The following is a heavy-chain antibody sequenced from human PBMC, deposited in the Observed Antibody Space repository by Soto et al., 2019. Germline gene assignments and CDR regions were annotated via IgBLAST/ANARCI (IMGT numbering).Heavy chain of an antibody. V-gene: IGHV3-74*01. Sequence: PGGSLRLSCAASGFTFSSYWMHWVRQAPGKGLVWVSRINSDGSSTSYADSVKGRFTISRDNAKNTLYLQMNSLRAEDTAVYYCARAPTVTSNWGYYYYYGMDVWGQGTTVTVSS. CDR2: INSDGSST. CDR3: ARAPTVTSNWGYYYYYGMDV. J-gene: IGHJ6*02. D-gene: IGHD4-17*01. CDR1: GFTFSSYW.